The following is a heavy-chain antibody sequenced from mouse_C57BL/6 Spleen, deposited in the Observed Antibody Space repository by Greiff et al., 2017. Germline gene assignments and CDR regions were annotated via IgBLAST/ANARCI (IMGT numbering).Heavy chain of an antibody. Sequence: EVQLQQSGPVLVKPGASVKMSCKASGYTFTDYYMNWVKQSHGKSLEWIGVINPYNGGTSYNQKFKGKATLTVDKSSSTAYMELNSLTSEDSAVYYCARDAVVATDYAMDYWGQGTSVTVSS. CDR3: ARDAVVATDYAMDY. CDR2: INPYNGGT. V-gene: IGHV1-19*01. J-gene: IGHJ4*01. D-gene: IGHD1-1*01. CDR1: GYTFTDYY.